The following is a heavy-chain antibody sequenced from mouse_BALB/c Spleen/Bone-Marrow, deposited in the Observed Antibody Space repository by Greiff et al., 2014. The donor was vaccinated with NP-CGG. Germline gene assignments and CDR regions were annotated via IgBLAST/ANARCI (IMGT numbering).Heavy chain of an antibody. V-gene: IGHV5-6*02. CDR1: GFTFSSYG. Sequence: EVMLVESGGDLVKPGGSLKLSCAASGFTFSSYGMSWGRQTPDKRLEWVATISSGGSNTYYPDSVKGRFTISIDNAKNTLYLQMSSLKSEDTAMYYCARHQRYYAMDYWGQGTSVTVSS. CDR2: ISSGGSNT. CDR3: ARHQRYYAMDY. J-gene: IGHJ4*01.